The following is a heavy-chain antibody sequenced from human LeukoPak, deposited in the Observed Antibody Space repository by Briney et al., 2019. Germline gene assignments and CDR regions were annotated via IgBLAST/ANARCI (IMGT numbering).Heavy chain of an antibody. CDR3: ARSGAYGDSTGAIDY. V-gene: IGHV1-69*05. Sequence: SVKVSCKAFGGTFSSYAISWVRQAPGQGLEWMGRIIPIFGTANYAQKFQGRVTITTDESTSTAYMELSSLRSEDTAVYYCARSGAYGDSTGAIDYWGQGTLVTVSS. CDR2: IIPIFGTA. J-gene: IGHJ4*02. D-gene: IGHD4-17*01. CDR1: GGTFSSYA.